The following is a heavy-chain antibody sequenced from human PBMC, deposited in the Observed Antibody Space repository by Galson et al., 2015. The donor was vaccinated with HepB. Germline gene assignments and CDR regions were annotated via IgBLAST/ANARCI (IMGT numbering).Heavy chain of an antibody. CDR3: ARGGEGPAATYFDY. CDR1: YA. D-gene: IGHD2-2*01. J-gene: IGHJ4*02. Sequence: YAMHWVRQAPGKGLEWVAVISYDGSNKYYADSVKGRFTISRDNSKNTLYLRMNSLRAEDTAVYYCARGGEGPAATYFDYWGQGTLVTVSS. CDR2: ISYDGSNK. V-gene: IGHV3-30-3*01.